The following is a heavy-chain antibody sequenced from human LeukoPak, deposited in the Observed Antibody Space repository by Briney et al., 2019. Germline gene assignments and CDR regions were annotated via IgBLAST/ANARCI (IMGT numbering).Heavy chain of an antibody. J-gene: IGHJ4*02. CDR3: ARDRSDYKRGRDFDY. CDR2: INWDGGGK. D-gene: IGHD3-16*01. CDR1: GFMFDGHG. Sequence: GGSLRLSCVASGFMFDGHGMTWIRQVPGKGLEWVSAINWDGGGKDYADSVNGRFTISRDNAKNSLYLQMNSLRAEDTAVYYCARDRSDYKRGRDFDYWGQGTLVTVSS. V-gene: IGHV3-20*04.